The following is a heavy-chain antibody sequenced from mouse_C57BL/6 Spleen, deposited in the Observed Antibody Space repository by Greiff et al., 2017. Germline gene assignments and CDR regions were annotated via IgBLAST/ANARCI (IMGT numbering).Heavy chain of an antibody. CDR1: GYTFTSYW. Sequence: QLQQPGAELVKPGASVKLSCKASGYTFTSYWMQWVKQRPGQGLEWIGEIDPSDSYTNYNQKFKGKATLTVDTSSSTAYMQLSSLTSEDSAVYYCARRGWLLRSNWYFDVWGTGTTVTVSS. CDR2: IDPSDSYT. CDR3: ARRGWLLRSNWYFDV. V-gene: IGHV1-50*01. J-gene: IGHJ1*03. D-gene: IGHD2-3*01.